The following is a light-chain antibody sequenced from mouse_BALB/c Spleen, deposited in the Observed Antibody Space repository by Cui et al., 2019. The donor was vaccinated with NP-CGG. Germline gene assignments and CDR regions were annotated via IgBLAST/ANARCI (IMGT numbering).Light chain of an antibody. CDR1: TGAITTSNY. J-gene: IGLJ1*01. CDR2: GTK. Sequence: AVVAPESALPTSPGETVTLTCPSSTGAITTSNYANWVQEKPDHLFTGLIGGTKNRAPGVPARFSGSLIGDKAALTITGAQTEDEAIYFCALWYSNHWVFGGGTKLTVL. V-gene: IGLV1*01. CDR3: ALWYSNHWV.